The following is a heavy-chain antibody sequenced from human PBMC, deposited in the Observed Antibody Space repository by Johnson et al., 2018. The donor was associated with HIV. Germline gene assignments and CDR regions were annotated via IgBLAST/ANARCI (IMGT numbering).Heavy chain of an antibody. J-gene: IGHJ3*02. CDR1: GFTFSSYA. V-gene: IGHV3-30*04. CDR2: ISYDGSNK. D-gene: IGHD3-3*01. CDR3: ARPAGDFWSGYYDAFEI. Sequence: VQLVESGGGVVQPGRSLRLSCAASGFTFSSYAMHWVRQAPGKGLEWVACISYDGSNKHYAGAVKGRVTISRDNSKNTLYLQMNSLRAEDTAVYYCARPAGDFWSGYYDAFEIWGQGTMVTVSS.